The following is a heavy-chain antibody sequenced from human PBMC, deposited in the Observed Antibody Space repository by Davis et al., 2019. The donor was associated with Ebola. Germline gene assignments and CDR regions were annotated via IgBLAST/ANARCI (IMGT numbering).Heavy chain of an antibody. CDR3: AREENGATIWARFDY. CDR1: GFSFSSYG. V-gene: IGHV3-7*03. D-gene: IGHD1-1*01. J-gene: IGHJ4*02. Sequence: GESLKISCVASGFSFSSYGMTWVRQAPGKGLEWVANIKQDGSDKFYVDSAKGRFTISRDNAKNSLYLQMNSLRAEDTAVYYCAREENGATIWARFDYWGQGTLVTVSS. CDR2: IKQDGSDK.